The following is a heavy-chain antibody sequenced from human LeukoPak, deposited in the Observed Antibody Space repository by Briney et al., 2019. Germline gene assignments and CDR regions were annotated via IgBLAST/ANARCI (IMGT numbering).Heavy chain of an antibody. J-gene: IGHJ4*02. D-gene: IGHD3-22*01. V-gene: IGHV3-23*01. CDR3: AKGRSGYYDSPLDY. CDR2: ISVSGGST. Sequence: GGSLRLSCAASGFTFSSYAMSWVRQAPGKGLEWVSPISVSGGSTYYPDSVKGRFTISRDNSKNTLYLQMNSLRGEDTAVYYCAKGRSGYYDSPLDYWGQGTLATVSS. CDR1: GFTFSSYA.